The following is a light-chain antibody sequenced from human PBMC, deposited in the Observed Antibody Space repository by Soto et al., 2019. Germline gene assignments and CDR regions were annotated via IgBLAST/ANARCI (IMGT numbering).Light chain of an antibody. CDR1: QSISSW. CDR2: DAS. Sequence: DIQMTQSPATLSASLGDRVTITCRASQSISSWLAWYQQKPGKAPKLLIYDASSLESGVPSRFSGSGSGTEFTLTISGMQPGDSATYYCQQYNSWTFGQGTKVDIK. J-gene: IGKJ1*01. CDR3: QQYNSWT. V-gene: IGKV1-5*01.